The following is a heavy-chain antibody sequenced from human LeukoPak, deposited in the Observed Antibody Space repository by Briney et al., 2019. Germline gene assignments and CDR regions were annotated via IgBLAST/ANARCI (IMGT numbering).Heavy chain of an antibody. Sequence: SETLSLTCTVSGYSISSGYYWGWIRQPPGKGLEWIGSIYHSGSTYYNPSLKSRVTISVDTSKNQFSLKLSSVTAADTAVYYCARLRGYRLLSGGFYYMDVWGKGSTVTVSS. CDR2: IYHSGST. V-gene: IGHV4-38-2*02. D-gene: IGHD2-2*01. CDR1: GYSISSGYY. CDR3: ARLRGYRLLSGGFYYMDV. J-gene: IGHJ6*03.